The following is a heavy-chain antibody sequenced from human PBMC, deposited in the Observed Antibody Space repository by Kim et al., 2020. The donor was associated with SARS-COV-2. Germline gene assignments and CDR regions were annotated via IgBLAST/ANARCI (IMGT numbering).Heavy chain of an antibody. V-gene: IGHV3-53*01. CDR2: IYSGGST. Sequence: GGSLRLSCAASGFTVSSNYMSWVRQAPGKGLEWVSVIYSGGSTYYADSVKGRFTISRDNSKNTLYLQMNSLRAEDTAVYYCARGLYGSGTFYYYGMDVWGQGTTVTVSS. J-gene: IGHJ6*02. CDR1: GFTVSSNY. CDR3: ARGLYGSGTFYYYGMDV. D-gene: IGHD3-10*01.